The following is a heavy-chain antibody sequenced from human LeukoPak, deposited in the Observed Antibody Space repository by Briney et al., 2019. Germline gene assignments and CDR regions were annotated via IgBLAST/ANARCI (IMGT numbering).Heavy chain of an antibody. CDR1: GGSISSYY. Sequence: SETLSLTCTVSGGSISSYYWSWIRQPPGKGLEWIGYIYYSGSTNYNPSLKSRVTISVDTSKNQFSLKLSSATAADTAVYYCARTIFGVAREGPFYYYYYMDVWGKGTTVTVSS. CDR3: ARTIFGVAREGPFYYYYYMDV. D-gene: IGHD3-3*01. V-gene: IGHV4-59*08. J-gene: IGHJ6*03. CDR2: IYYSGST.